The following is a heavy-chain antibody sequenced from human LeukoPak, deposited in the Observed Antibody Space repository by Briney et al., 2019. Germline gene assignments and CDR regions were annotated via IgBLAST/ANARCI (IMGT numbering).Heavy chain of an antibody. Sequence: GGSLRLSCAASEFTVSNTQMSWVRQVPGKGLEWVSAISGTGTSTYYADSVKGRFTISRDNSKNTLYLQMNSLRTEDTALYYCAKDKVGVVTTINDYWGQGTLVTASS. J-gene: IGHJ4*02. CDR3: AKDKVGVVTTINDY. D-gene: IGHD5-12*01. V-gene: IGHV3-23*01. CDR2: ISGTGTST. CDR1: EFTVSNTQ.